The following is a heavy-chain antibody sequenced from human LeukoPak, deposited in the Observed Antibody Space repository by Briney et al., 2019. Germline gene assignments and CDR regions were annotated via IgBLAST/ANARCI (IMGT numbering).Heavy chain of an antibody. Sequence: PSETLSLTCAVYGGSFSGYYWSWIRQPPGKGLEWIGEINHSGSTNYNPSLKSRVTTSVDTSKNQFSLKLSSVTAADTAVYYCARAGVTTPVDYWGQGTLVTVSS. V-gene: IGHV4-34*01. CDR3: ARAGVTTPVDY. D-gene: IGHD4-17*01. CDR2: INHSGST. J-gene: IGHJ4*02. CDR1: GGSFSGYY.